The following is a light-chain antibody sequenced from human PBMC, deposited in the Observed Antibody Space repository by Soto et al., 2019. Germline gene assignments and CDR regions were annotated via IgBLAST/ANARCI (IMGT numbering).Light chain of an antibody. Sequence: VMAPAPVPPAVSRGGRAHLHCRASHSSSSYLAWYQQKPGQPPTLLIYGASTRATGIPARFSGSGSGTEFTLTMSSLQSEDFAVYYCRQYHNWLPITFGQGTRLEI. J-gene: IGKJ5*01. V-gene: IGKV3-15*01. CDR3: RQYHNWLPIT. CDR1: HSSSSY. CDR2: GAS.